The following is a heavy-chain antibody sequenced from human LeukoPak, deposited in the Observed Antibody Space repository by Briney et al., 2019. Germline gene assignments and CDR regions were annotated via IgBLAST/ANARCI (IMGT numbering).Heavy chain of an antibody. CDR2: ISSSSSYI. CDR3: ARGQGDYGDYVNYFDY. V-gene: IGHV3-21*01. Sequence: PGGSLRLSCAASGFTFSSYSMNWVRQAPGKGLEWVSSISSSSSYIYYADSVKGRFTISRDNAKNSLYLQMNSLRAEDTAVYYCARGQGDYGDYVNYFDYWGQGTLVTVSS. D-gene: IGHD4-17*01. J-gene: IGHJ4*02. CDR1: GFTFSSYS.